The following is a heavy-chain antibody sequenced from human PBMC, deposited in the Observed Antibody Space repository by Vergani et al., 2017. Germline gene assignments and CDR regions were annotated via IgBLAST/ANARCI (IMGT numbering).Heavy chain of an antibody. J-gene: IGHJ6*02. D-gene: IGHD3-10*01. CDR1: GYSFTSYW. V-gene: IGHV5-51*01. CDR2: IYPGDSDT. Sequence: EVQLVQSGAEVKKPGESLKISCKGSGYSFTSYWIGWVRQMPGKGLEWMGIIYPGDSDTRYSPSFQDQVTISADKSISTAYLQWSSLKASDTAMYYCARHQYYYDSGTYRGGMDVWGQGTTVTVSS. CDR3: ARHQYYYDSGTYRGGMDV.